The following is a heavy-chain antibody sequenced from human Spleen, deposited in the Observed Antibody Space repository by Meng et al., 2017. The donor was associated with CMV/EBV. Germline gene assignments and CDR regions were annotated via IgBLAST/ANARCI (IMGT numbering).Heavy chain of an antibody. CDR2: VSASGAGT. V-gene: IGHV3-23*01. CDR1: GFTFSTYG. CDR3: ARGPFDGAFDY. D-gene: IGHD3-10*01. J-gene: IGHJ4*02. Sequence: GESLKISCVGSGFTFSTYGMTWVRQAPGKGLEWVSLVSASGAGTYYADSVKGRFSIPRDNSKNTLYVQMNRLRAEDTAVYYCARGPFDGAFDYWGRGTLVTVSS.